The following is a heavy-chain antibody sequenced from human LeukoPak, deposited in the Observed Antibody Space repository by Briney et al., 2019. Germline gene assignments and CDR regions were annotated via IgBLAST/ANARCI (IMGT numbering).Heavy chain of an antibody. CDR3: ARESDYYDRCGYYDY. D-gene: IGHD3-22*01. J-gene: IGHJ4*02. CDR1: GFTFSTYS. CDR2: IKQDGSEK. Sequence: GGSLRLSCAASGFTFSTYSMNWVRQAPGKGLEWVANIKQDGSEKDYVDSVKGRFTISRDNAKNSLYLQMNSLRAEDTAVYYCARESDYYDRCGYYDYWGQGTLVTVSS. V-gene: IGHV3-7*01.